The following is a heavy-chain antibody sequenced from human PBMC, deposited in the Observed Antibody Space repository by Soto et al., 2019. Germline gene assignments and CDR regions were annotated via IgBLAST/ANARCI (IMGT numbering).Heavy chain of an antibody. J-gene: IGHJ4*02. CDR2: ISDSGGTS. CDR3: AKRPRALLTFDY. Sequence: EVQLVDSGGGWVQPGGSLRLSCAASGFVFSNYVMSWVRQAPGKGLEWVSSISDSGGTSYYADSVKSRFTISRDNSKNTLYLQMNSLRAEDTAIYYCAKRPRALLTFDYWGQGTLFTVSS. V-gene: IGHV3-23*04. CDR1: GFVFSNYV. D-gene: IGHD1-26*01.